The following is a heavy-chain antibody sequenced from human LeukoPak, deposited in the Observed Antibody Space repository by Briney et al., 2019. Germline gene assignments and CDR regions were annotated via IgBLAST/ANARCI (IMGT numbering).Heavy chain of an antibody. D-gene: IGHD3-10*01. V-gene: IGHV1-18*04. CDR1: GYTFTSYY. J-gene: IGHJ5*02. Sequence: GASVKVSCKASGYTFTSYYMHWVRQAPGQGLEWMGWISAYNGNTNYAQKLQGRVTMTTDTSTSTAYMELRSLRSDDTAVYYCARDPRPIGEVWFDPWGQGTLVTVSS. CDR3: ARDPRPIGEVWFDP. CDR2: ISAYNGNT.